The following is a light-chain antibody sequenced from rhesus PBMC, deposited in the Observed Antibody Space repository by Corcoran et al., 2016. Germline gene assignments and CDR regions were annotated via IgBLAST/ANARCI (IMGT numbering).Light chain of an antibody. V-gene: IGLV2S7*01. J-gene: IGLJ1*01. CDR1: NNDVAAYNY. CDR2: GVT. CDR3: CSYTTSRTYI. Sequence: QAAPTQPPSVSGSPGQSVTISCTGTNNDVAAYNYVSWYQHHPGKAPKLILFGVTGRPSGVSDRFSGSQSGNTASLTISGLQSEDEADYSCCSYTTSRTYIFGGGTRLTVL.